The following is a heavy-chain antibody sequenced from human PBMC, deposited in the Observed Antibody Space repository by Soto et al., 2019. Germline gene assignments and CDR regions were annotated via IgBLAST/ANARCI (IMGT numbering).Heavy chain of an antibody. CDR2: IYYNGST. CDR3: ARGYCSSTSCPGIDYYGMDV. J-gene: IGHJ6*02. CDR1: GGSISSSSYY. V-gene: IGHV4-39*01. Sequence: PSETLSLTCTVSGGSISSSSYYWGWIRQPPGKGLEWIGSIYYNGSTYYNPSLKSRVTISVDTSKNQFSLKLSSVTAADTAVYYCARGYCSSTSCPGIDYYGMDVWGQGTTVTVSS. D-gene: IGHD2-2*01.